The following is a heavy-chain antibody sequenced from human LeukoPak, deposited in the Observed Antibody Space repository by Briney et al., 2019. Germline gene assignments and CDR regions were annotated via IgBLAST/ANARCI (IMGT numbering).Heavy chain of an antibody. J-gene: IGHJ3*02. CDR1: RFIFRNYA. V-gene: IGHV3-23*01. Sequence: GGSLRLSCAASRFIFRNYAMSWVRQAPGRGLEWLSIISGTADSKYYADSVKGRFTISRDNPRSTLYLEMNILRAEDTAVYYWAKADATIGGAFDTWGQGTMVIVSS. D-gene: IGHD3-16*01. CDR3: AKADATIGGAFDT. CDR2: ISGTADSK.